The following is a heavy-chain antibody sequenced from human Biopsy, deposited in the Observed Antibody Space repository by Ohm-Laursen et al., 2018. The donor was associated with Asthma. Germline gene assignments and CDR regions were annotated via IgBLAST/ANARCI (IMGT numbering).Heavy chain of an antibody. CDR3: ARDGTDMNEAMPKDY. CDR1: AFTFSTYG. Sequence: SLRLSCAAAAFTFSTYGMNWVRQAPGKGLEWVSSISSSSSYIYYADSVKGRFTISRDNAKNSLYLQMNSLRAEDTAVYYCARDGTDMNEAMPKDYWGQGTLVTVSS. D-gene: IGHD2-2*01. V-gene: IGHV3-21*01. CDR2: ISSSSSYI. J-gene: IGHJ4*02.